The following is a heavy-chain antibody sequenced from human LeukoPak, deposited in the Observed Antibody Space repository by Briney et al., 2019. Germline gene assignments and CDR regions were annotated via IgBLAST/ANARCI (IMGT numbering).Heavy chain of an antibody. CDR2: IHSGESP. CDR1: GYSISSGYF. Sequence: SETLSLTCTVSGYSISSGYFWGWIRQPPGKGLEWIGIIHSGESPYYSPSLESRITISIDTSMNQFSLKLNSVTAADTAVYYCARDSALAQAVMFDYWGQGTLVTVSS. V-gene: IGHV4-38-2*02. D-gene: IGHD6-19*01. CDR3: ARDSALAQAVMFDY. J-gene: IGHJ4*02.